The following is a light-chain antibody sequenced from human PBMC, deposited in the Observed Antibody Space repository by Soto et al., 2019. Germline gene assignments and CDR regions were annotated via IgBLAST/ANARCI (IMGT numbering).Light chain of an antibody. CDR2: AAS. CDR3: QQVKNYPRI. J-gene: IGKJ5*01. CDR1: QGISSS. V-gene: IGKV1-9*01. Sequence: DIQLTQSPSFLSASVGDRVTIACRASQGISSSLVWYQQKPGRAPNVLIYAASTLQSGVPSRFSGSGSGTEFTLTISGLQPEDFATYFCQQVKNYPRIFGQGTRLEIK.